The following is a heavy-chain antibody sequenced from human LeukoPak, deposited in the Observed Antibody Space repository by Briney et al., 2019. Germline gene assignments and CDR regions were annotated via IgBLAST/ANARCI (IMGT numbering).Heavy chain of an antibody. CDR2: IIHSGSP. V-gene: IGHV4-34*10. D-gene: IGHD1-20*01. Sequence: SETLSLTCAVYGGSFSGYYWSWIRQPPGKGLEWIGEIIHSGSPNYNPSLKSRVTMSVDTSKNQLSLKLTSVTAADTAVYYCARELITKADAFDIWGQGTMVTVSS. CDR1: GGSFSGYY. J-gene: IGHJ3*02. CDR3: ARELITKADAFDI.